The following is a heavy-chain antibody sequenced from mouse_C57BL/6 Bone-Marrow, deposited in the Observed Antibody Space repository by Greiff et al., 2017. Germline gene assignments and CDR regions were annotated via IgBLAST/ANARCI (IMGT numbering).Heavy chain of an antibody. CDR3: TRGNYGSSYAMDY. D-gene: IGHD1-1*01. CDR2: LSSGGDYI. V-gene: IGHV5-9-1*02. CDR1: GFTFSSYA. Sequence: EVMLVESGEGLVKPGGSLKLSCAASGFTFSSYAMSWVRQTPEKRLEWVAYLSSGGDYIYYADTVKGRFTISRDNARNTLYLQMSSLKSEDTAMYYCTRGNYGSSYAMDYWGQGTSVTVSS. J-gene: IGHJ4*01.